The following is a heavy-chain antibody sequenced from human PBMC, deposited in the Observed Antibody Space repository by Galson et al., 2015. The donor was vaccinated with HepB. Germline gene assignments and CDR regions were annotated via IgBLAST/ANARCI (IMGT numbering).Heavy chain of an antibody. CDR3: ARAESRYYYGSGSSSDY. Sequence: SLRLSCAASGFTFSSYSMNWVRQAPGKGLEWVSYISSSSSTIYYADSVKGRFTISRDNAKNSLYLQMNSLRAEDTAVYYCARAESRYYYGSGSSSDYWGQGTLVTVSS. D-gene: IGHD3-10*01. V-gene: IGHV3-48*01. CDR1: GFTFSSYS. J-gene: IGHJ4*02. CDR2: ISSSSSTI.